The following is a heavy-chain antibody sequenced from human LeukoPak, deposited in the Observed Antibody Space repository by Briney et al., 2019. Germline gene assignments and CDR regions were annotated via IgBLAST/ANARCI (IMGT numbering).Heavy chain of an antibody. J-gene: IGHJ4*02. Sequence: PSETLSPTCTVSGGSISSYYWSWIRQPPGKGLEWIGYIYYSGSTNYNPSLKSRVTISVDTSKNQFSLKLSSVTAADTAVYYCARRSSSSWLYYFDYWGQGTLVTVSS. CDR3: ARRSSSSWLYYFDY. V-gene: IGHV4-59*12. CDR1: GGSISSYY. D-gene: IGHD6-13*01. CDR2: IYYSGST.